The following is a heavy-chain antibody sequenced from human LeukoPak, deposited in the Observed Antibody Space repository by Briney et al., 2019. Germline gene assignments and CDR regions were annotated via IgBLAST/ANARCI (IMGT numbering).Heavy chain of an antibody. Sequence: GGSLRLSCSASGFTFSSYAMHWVRQAPGKGLEYVSAISSNGGSTYYADSVKGRFTISRDNSKNTLYLQMNSLRAEDTAVYYCARDDDYGDSYWYFDLWGRGTLVTVSS. CDR1: GFTFSSYA. CDR2: ISSNGGST. V-gene: IGHV3-64*04. CDR3: ARDDDYGDSYWYFDL. D-gene: IGHD4-17*01. J-gene: IGHJ2*01.